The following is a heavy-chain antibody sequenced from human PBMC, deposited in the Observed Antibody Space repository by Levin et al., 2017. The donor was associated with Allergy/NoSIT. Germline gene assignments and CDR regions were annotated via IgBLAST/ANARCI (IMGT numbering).Heavy chain of an antibody. CDR3: AKGGDFDS. CDR1: GFPFRTYG. J-gene: IGHJ4*02. CDR2: ITSDGGNK. Sequence: LSLTCAASGFPFRTYGIQWVRQAPGKGLEWVALITSDGGNKYYAASVKGRFTISRDNSKNALYLQMNSLSADDTAIYYCAKGGDFDSWGQGTLVTVSS. V-gene: IGHV3-30*18.